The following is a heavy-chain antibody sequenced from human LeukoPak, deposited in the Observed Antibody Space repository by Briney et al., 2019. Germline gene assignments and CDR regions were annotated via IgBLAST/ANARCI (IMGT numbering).Heavy chain of an antibody. CDR1: GGSFSGYY. CDR3: ARGLAYYYDSSGYPLGY. Sequence: SETLSLTCAVSGGSFSGYYWSWIRQRPGEGLEWIGEINLSGGTKYNPSLKSRVTTSLDTTKNSFSLKLSSVTAADTDVYDCARGLAYYYDSSGYPLGYWGQGTLVTVSS. CDR2: INLSGGT. V-gene: IGHV4-34*01. D-gene: IGHD3-22*01. J-gene: IGHJ4*02.